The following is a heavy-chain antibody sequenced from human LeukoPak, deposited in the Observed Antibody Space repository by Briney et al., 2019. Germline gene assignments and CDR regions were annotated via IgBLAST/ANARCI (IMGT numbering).Heavy chain of an antibody. CDR2: INPNSGGT. V-gene: IGHV1-2*02. CDR1: GYTFTNYY. J-gene: IGHJ4*02. D-gene: IGHD2-15*01. CDR3: ARVESLYCSGGSCYDY. Sequence: ASVKVSCKASGYTFTNYYIHWARQGPGQGLEWMGWINPNSGGTKYAQKFQGRVTLTRDTSISTAYMELNRLRSDDTAVYYCARVESLYCSGGSCYDYWGQGTLVTVSS.